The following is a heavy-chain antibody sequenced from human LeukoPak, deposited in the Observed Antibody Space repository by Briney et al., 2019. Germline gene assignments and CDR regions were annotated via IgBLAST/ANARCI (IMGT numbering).Heavy chain of an antibody. D-gene: IGHD3-16*01. V-gene: IGHV4-38-2*02. Sequence: PSETLSLTCTVSGYSISSGYYWGRIRQPPGKGLEWIGSIYHSGSTYYNPSLKSRVTISVDTSKNQFSLKLSSVTAADTAVYYCARDSRPNRGEFDYWGQGTLVTVSS. CDR3: ARDSRPNRGEFDY. CDR1: GYSISSGYY. CDR2: IYHSGST. J-gene: IGHJ4*02.